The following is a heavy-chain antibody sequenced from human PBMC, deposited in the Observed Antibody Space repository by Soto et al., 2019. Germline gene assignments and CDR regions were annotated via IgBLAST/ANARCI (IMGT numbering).Heavy chain of an antibody. V-gene: IGHV1-58*01. J-gene: IGHJ4*02. Sequence: GASGKVSCNASGFTFTSSAVQWVRQARGQRLEWIGWIVVGSGNTNYAQKFQERVTITRDMSTSTAYMELSSLRSEDTAVYYCAADPIVGATSYWGQGTLVPVSS. CDR2: IVVGSGNT. D-gene: IGHD1-26*01. CDR1: GFTFTSSA. CDR3: AADPIVGATSY.